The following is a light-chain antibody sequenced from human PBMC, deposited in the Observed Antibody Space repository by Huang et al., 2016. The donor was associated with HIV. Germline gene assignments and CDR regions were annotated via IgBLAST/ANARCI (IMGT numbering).Light chain of an antibody. Sequence: AIQITQSPSSLSSSTGNRVTITCRASQGISTYLAWYQQKPGKAPKLLSYGASALQSGVPSRFSGSGSGVNFTLTISCLQSEDFASYFCQQYYTFPRTFGGGTRVEIK. CDR3: QQYYTFPRT. CDR1: QGISTY. V-gene: IGKV1-8*01. J-gene: IGKJ4*01. CDR2: GAS.